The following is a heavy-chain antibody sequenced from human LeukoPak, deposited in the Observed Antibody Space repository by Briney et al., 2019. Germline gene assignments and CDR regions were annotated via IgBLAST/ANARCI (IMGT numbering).Heavy chain of an antibody. CDR3: ARIRLRAFDI. CDR1: GFTFSSYW. V-gene: IGHV3-7*05. CDR2: IKDDGTEK. Sequence: GGSLRLSCAASGFTFSSYWMSWVRQAPGKGLEWVANIKDDGTEKYYVDSVKGRFTIPRDNAKNSLYLQMNSLRAEDTAVYYCARIRLRAFDIRGQGTMVTVPS. D-gene: IGHD4-17*01. J-gene: IGHJ3*02.